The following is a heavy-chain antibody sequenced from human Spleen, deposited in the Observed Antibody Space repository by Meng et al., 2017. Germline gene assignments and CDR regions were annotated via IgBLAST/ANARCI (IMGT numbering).Heavy chain of an antibody. CDR2: IWYDGSNK. D-gene: IGHD6-19*01. V-gene: IGHV3-33*01. J-gene: IGHJ4*02. CDR3: ARGAVASMVYHELDY. CDR1: GFTFSSYG. Sequence: GESLKISCAASGFTFSSYGMHWVRQAPGKGLEWVAVIWYDGSNKYYADSVKGRFTISRDSSKNTLYLQMNSLRPEDTAVYYCARGAVASMVYHELDYWGQGTLVTVSS.